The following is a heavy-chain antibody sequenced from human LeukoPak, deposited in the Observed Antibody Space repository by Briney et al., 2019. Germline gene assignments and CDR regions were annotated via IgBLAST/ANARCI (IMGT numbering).Heavy chain of an antibody. V-gene: IGHV3-48*03. Sequence: GGSLRLSCAASGFTFSSYEMNWVRQAPGKGLEWVSYISSSGSTIYYADSVKGRFATSRDNAKNSLYLQMNSLRAEDTAVYYCTTDITMIVVVITTTGVAEAFDIWGQGTMVTVSS. J-gene: IGHJ3*02. CDR2: ISSSGSTI. CDR3: TTDITMIVVVITTTGVAEAFDI. D-gene: IGHD3-22*01. CDR1: GFTFSSYE.